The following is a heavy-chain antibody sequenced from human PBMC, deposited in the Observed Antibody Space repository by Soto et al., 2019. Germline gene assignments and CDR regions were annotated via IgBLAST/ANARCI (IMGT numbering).Heavy chain of an antibody. J-gene: IGHJ4*02. CDR3: TKVYGIGGGTYYFEY. CDR2: FHTEDSET. V-gene: IGHV1-24*01. D-gene: IGHD1-26*01. CDR1: GYTLTQLS. Sequence: ASMNVSCKVSGYTLTQLSIHWVRQTPGKGLEWMGGFHTEDSETIYAQKFQGIVTMTEDTSTDTCNLEFRSQRYEDTAVYSCTKVYGIGGGTYYFEYWGKETMVTVAS.